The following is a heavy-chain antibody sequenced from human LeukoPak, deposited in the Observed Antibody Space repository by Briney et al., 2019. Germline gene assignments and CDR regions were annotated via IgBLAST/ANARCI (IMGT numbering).Heavy chain of an antibody. V-gene: IGHV3-21*01. CDR3: ARDLEGLAAAGTGTDY. CDR1: GFTVSSNY. Sequence: GGSLRLSCAASGFTVSSNYMSWVRQAPGKGLEWVSSISSSSSYIYYADSVKGRFTISRDNAKNSLYLQMNSLRAEDTAVYYCARDLEGLAAAGTGTDYWGQGTLVTVSS. D-gene: IGHD6-13*01. CDR2: ISSSSSYI. J-gene: IGHJ4*02.